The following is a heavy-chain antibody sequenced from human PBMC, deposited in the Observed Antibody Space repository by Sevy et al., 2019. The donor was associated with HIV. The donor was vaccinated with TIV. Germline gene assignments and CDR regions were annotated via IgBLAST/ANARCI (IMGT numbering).Heavy chain of an antibody. Sequence: SETLSLTCSVSGGYGGSISDYYWSWIRQPPGKVLEWIGYINYSRSTKFNPSLKSRVTISVDTSKNQFSLKLTSVTAADTAVYYCARGGTSLFAPWGQGTLVTVSS. CDR1: GGYGGSISDYY. D-gene: IGHD2-15*01. CDR2: INYSRST. V-gene: IGHV4-59*01. J-gene: IGHJ5*02. CDR3: ARGGTSLFAP.